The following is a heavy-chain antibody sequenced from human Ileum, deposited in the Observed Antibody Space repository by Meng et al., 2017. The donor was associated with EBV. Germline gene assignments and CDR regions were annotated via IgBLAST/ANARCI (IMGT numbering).Heavy chain of an antibody. Sequence: QVQLVQSGAEVKKPGASVKVSCKASGYTFTSYGISWVRQAPGQGLEWMGWFSVYNGNTIYAQKLQDRVTMTTDTSTSTAYMELRSLRSDDTAVYYCARGQNYYGSGSLIDYWGQGTLVTVFS. CDR3: ARGQNYYGSGSLIDY. CDR2: FSVYNGNT. J-gene: IGHJ4*02. CDR1: GYTFTSYG. D-gene: IGHD3-10*01. V-gene: IGHV1-18*01.